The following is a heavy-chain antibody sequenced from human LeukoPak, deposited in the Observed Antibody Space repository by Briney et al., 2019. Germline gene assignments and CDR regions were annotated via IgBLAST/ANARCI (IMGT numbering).Heavy chain of an antibody. D-gene: IGHD3-22*01. CDR1: GITLCIYG. Sequence: GGSLTLSCAVCGITLCIYGMRWVRRAPGKGLEWVAGISYSGGRTNYADSVRGLFTISRDNPKNTLYLQMNSLRTEDTAVYFCAKRGVVIRVILVGFNKEAYYFESWGQGALVTVSS. J-gene: IGHJ4*02. CDR3: AKRGVVIRVILVGFNKEAYYFES. CDR2: ISYSGGRT. V-gene: IGHV3-23*01.